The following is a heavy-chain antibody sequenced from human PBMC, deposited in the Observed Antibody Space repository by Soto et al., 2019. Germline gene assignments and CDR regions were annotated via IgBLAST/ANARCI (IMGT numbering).Heavy chain of an antibody. CDR2: IWYDGSNK. CDR1: GFTFSSYG. D-gene: IGHD3-16*01. Sequence: GGSLRLSCASSGFTFSSYGMHWVRQAPGKGLEWVAVIWYDGSNKYYADSVKGRFTISRDNAKNTLYLQMNSLRVEDTAVYYCARWGNAIDYWGQGTLVTVSS. CDR3: ARWGNAIDY. J-gene: IGHJ4*02. V-gene: IGHV3-33*01.